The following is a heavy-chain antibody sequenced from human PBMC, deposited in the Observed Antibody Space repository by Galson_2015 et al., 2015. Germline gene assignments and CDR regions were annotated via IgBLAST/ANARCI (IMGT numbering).Heavy chain of an antibody. CDR1: GFTFSSYG. J-gene: IGHJ3*02. Sequence: SLRLSCAASGFTFSSYGMHWVRQAPGKGLEWVAVIWYDGSNTYYADSVKGRFTISRDNSKNTLYLQMNSLRAEDTAVYYCARASGSYYEGAFDIWGQGTMVTVSS. V-gene: IGHV3-33*01. D-gene: IGHD3-10*01. CDR2: IWYDGSNT. CDR3: ARASGSYYEGAFDI.